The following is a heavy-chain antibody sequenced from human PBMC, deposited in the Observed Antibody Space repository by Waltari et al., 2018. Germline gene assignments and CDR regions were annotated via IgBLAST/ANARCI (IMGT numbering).Heavy chain of an antibody. CDR2: IIPILGTA. Sequence: QVQLVQSGAEVKKPGSSVKVSCEASGGTFSSYAISWVRQAPGQGLEWMGRIIPILGTANYAQKFQGRVTSTADESTSTAYMELSSLRSEDTAVYYCAIQGYCSGGSCNQYYYYGMDVWGQGTTVTVSS. V-gene: IGHV1-69*15. J-gene: IGHJ6*02. CDR3: AIQGYCSGGSCNQYYYYGMDV. D-gene: IGHD2-15*01. CDR1: GGTFSSYA.